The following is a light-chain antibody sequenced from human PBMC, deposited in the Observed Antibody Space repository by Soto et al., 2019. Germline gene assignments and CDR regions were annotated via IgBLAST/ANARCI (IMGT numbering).Light chain of an antibody. V-gene: IGLV1-47*01. Sequence: QSVLTQPPSASGTPGQGVTISCSGSTSNIGSNYVYWYQQLPGTAPKLLIYRNNQRPSGVPDRFSGSKSGTSASLAISGLRSDDEADYFCATWDDSLNGFYVFGNGTTVTVL. J-gene: IGLJ1*01. CDR1: TSNIGSNY. CDR2: RNN. CDR3: ATWDDSLNGFYV.